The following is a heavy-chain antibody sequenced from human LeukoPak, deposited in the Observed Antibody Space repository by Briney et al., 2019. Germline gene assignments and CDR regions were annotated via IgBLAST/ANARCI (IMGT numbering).Heavy chain of an antibody. CDR1: GGSISTFH. CDR3: AGRISSGWEGFDY. CDR2: MYNSGST. J-gene: IGHJ4*02. D-gene: IGHD6-19*01. Sequence: SETLSLTCAVSGGSISTFHWSWIRHPPGKGLEWIGYMYNSGSTNYNPSLKSRVTILVDTSKNQFSLRLTSVTAADTAVYYCAGRISSGWEGFDYWGQGTLVTVSS. V-gene: IGHV4-59*08.